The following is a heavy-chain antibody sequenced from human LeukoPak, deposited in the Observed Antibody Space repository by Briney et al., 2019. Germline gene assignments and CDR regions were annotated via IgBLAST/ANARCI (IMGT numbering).Heavy chain of an antibody. CDR1: GYSISSGYY. Sequence: PSETLSLTCTVSGYSISSGYYWGWIRQPPGKGLEWIGSIYHSGSTYYNPSLKSRVTMSVDTSKNQFSLKLSSVTAADTAVYYCARAARNTGMSFYYYYMDVWGKGTTVTVSS. D-gene: IGHD5-18*01. V-gene: IGHV4-38-2*02. CDR2: IYHSGST. CDR3: ARAARNTGMSFYYYYMDV. J-gene: IGHJ6*03.